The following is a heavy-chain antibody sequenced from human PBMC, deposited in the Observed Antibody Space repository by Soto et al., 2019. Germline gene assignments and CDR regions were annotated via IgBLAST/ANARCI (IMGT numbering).Heavy chain of an antibody. J-gene: IGHJ6*03. V-gene: IGHV1-8*01. CDR1: GYTFTSYD. D-gene: IGHD3-10*01. Sequence: ASVKVSCKASGYTFTSYDINWVRQATGQGLEWMGWMNPNSGNTGYAQKFQGRVTMTRNTSISTAYMELSSLRSEDTAVYYCARGPYYYGSGSSNYMDVWGKGTTVTVSS. CDR3: ARGPYYYGSGSSNYMDV. CDR2: MNPNSGNT.